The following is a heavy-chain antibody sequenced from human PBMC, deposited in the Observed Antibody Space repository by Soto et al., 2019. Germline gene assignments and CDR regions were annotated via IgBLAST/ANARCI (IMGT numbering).Heavy chain of an antibody. V-gene: IGHV3-23*01. CDR1: GFTFSSYA. Sequence: EVQLLESGGGLVQPGGYLRLSCAASGFTFSSYAMNWVRQAPGKGLEWVSAISGDGDSTHYADSVKGRFSISRDSSKNTPYLHMNSLRAEDTAVYYCAKGSDYFHSKGHNLEYCQQWGQGTLVTVSS. D-gene: IGHD3-22*01. CDR2: ISGDGDST. CDR3: AKGSDYFHSKGHNLEYCQQ. J-gene: IGHJ1*01.